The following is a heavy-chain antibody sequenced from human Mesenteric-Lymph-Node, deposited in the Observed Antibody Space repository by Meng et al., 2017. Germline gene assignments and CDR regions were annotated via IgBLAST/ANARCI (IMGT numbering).Heavy chain of an antibody. Sequence: RVQCAENLYLRATVSDVHTTTSNWVVWVLQHAGEGLEWIGEIYDSASTTYIPSLKVVVTMFVAMTKNQLPLMLTSVTATDTSLCYCARRRGGSGRDCWGQGTLVTVSS. CDR2: IYDSAST. V-gene: IGHV4-4*02. CDR1: DVHTTTSNW. CDR3: ARRRGGSGRDC. D-gene: IGHD3-10*01. J-gene: IGHJ4*02.